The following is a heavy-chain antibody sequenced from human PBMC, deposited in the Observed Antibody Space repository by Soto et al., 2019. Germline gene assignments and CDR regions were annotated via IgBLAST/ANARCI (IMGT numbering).Heavy chain of an antibody. Sequence: GGSLRLSCTVSGFTFSVYSMNWVRQAPGKGLEWVSYISSSSDTIYYADSVKGRFTISRDNAKTSLYLQMNSLRVEDTALYYCARVDNFYDNSGYYYNSDYWGQGTLVTVSS. CDR2: ISSSSDTI. D-gene: IGHD3-22*01. J-gene: IGHJ4*02. CDR3: ARVDNFYDNSGYYYNSDY. CDR1: GFTFSVYS. V-gene: IGHV3-48*01.